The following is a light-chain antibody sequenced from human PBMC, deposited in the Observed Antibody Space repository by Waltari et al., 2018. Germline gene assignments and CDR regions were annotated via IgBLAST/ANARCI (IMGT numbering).Light chain of an antibody. CDR1: QSISSY. V-gene: IGKV1-39*01. CDR2: AAS. CDR3: QQSYSTPWT. Sequence: DIQMTQSPSSLSASVGDRVTITCRASQSISSYLNWYQQKPGKAPKLPIYAASSLQSGVPSRFSGSGSGTDFTLTISSRQPEDFATDYCQQSYSTPWTFGQGTKVEIK. J-gene: IGKJ1*01.